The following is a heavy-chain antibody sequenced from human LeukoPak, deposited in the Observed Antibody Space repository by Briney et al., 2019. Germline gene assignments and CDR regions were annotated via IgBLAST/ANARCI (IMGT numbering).Heavy chain of an antibody. J-gene: IGHJ4*02. CDR3: ARQGGVWLGELFFDY. D-gene: IGHD3-10*01. CDR1: GYSFTSYW. V-gene: IGHV5-51*01. Sequence: GESLKISCKGSGYSFTSYWIGWVRQMPGKGLEWMGIIYPGDYDTRYSPSFQGQATISADKSISTAYLQWSSLKASDTAMYYCARQGGVWLGELFFDYWGQGTLVTVSS. CDR2: IYPGDYDT.